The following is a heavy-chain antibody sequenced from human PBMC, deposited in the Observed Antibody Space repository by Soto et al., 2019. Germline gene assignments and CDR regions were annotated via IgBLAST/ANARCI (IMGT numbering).Heavy chain of an antibody. CDR3: ARPPLIGGRLHGFEI. J-gene: IGHJ3*02. CDR2: IFSSGYT. D-gene: IGHD3-22*01. Sequence: SETLSLTCTVSSGSIRNSNFYWAWVRQSPAKGLEWIASIFSSGYTCYNPSLKSRVAISVDTSKNQFSLKLVSVTAADPAVYYCARPPLIGGRLHGFEIWGREKLVTVS. CDR1: SGSIRNSNFY. V-gene: IGHV4-39*01.